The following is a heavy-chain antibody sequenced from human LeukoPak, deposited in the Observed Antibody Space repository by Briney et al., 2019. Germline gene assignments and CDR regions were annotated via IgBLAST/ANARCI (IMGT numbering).Heavy chain of an antibody. V-gene: IGHV3-23*01. J-gene: IGHJ4*02. CDR2: ITGSGGGT. CDR1: AFTFSSYA. Sequence: GGSLRLSCAAAAFTFSSYAMSWVRQATGKGLEWVSTITGSGGGTYYADSVKGRFSISRDNSKNTLYLQMNSLRAEDTALYYCAKDQNAYNYVFDYWGQGTLVTVSS. D-gene: IGHD5-24*01. CDR3: AKDQNAYNYVFDY.